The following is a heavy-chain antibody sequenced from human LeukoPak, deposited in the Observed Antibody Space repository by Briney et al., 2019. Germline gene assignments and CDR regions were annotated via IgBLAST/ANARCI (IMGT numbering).Heavy chain of an antibody. Sequence: GGSLRLSCAASGFTFSSYAMSWVRQAPGKGLEWVSAISGSGGSTYYADSVKGRFTISRDNFENTLYLQMNSLRPEDTAVYYCAKDLIRDLWFGESWGQGTLVTVSS. D-gene: IGHD3-10*01. CDR1: GFTFSSYA. J-gene: IGHJ5*02. V-gene: IGHV3-23*01. CDR2: ISGSGGST. CDR3: AKDLIRDLWFGES.